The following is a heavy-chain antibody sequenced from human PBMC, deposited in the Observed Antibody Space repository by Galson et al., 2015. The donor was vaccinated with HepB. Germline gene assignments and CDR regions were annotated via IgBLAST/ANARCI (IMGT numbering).Heavy chain of an antibody. V-gene: IGHV1-24*01. J-gene: IGHJ5*02. D-gene: IGHD2-15*01. Sequence: SVKVSCKVSGYTLTELSMHWVRQAPGKGLEWMGGFDPEDGETIYAQKFQGRVTMTEDTSTDTAYMELSSLRSEDTAVYYCATAGDCSGGSCFAWFDPWGQGTLVTVSS. CDR1: GYTLTELS. CDR2: FDPEDGET. CDR3: ATAGDCSGGSCFAWFDP.